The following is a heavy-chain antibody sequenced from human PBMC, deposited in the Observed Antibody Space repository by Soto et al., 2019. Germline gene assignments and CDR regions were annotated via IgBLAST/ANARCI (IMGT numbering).Heavy chain of an antibody. CDR3: ARGILRPNHYMDV. V-gene: IGHV4-31*03. J-gene: IGHJ6*03. D-gene: IGHD2-15*01. CDR2: IYDSGSA. Sequence: QVQLQESGPGLVNPSQTLSLTCIVSGDSISRGGYFWTWIRQHPGKGLECIGYIYDSGSAFYNPSLKCRVTMSVDTSKNQFSLSLRSVTAADTAVLYCARGILRPNHYMDVWGKGTAVAVSS. CDR1: GDSISRGGYF.